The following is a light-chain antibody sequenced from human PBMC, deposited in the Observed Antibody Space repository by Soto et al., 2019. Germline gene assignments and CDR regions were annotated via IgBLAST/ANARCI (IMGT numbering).Light chain of an antibody. J-gene: IGKJ5*01. CDR3: QQRHMCPIT. CDR2: DAY. V-gene: IGKV3-11*01. Sequence: EVVLTQSPVTLSLSPGERATLSCRASQSFRGLLAWYQQKPGQAPRLLIYDAYNRATGIPPRFSGSGSGTDFTLTISSLEPEDSAVYYWQQRHMCPITCGQGTRLEIK. CDR1: QSFRGL.